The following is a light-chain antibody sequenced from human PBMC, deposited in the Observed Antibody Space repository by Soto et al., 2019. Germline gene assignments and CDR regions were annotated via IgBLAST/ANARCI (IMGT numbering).Light chain of an antibody. CDR1: QSVSSNY. CDR3: HQFDRSLPSWT. J-gene: IGKJ1*01. Sequence: ETVLTQSPGTLSLSPGERATLSCRASQSVSSNYLAWYQHIPGQAPRLLIYGASTRATGIPDRFSGSGSGTDFTLTISRLEPEDFALYYCHQFDRSLPSWTFGQGTKVE. V-gene: IGKV3-20*01. CDR2: GAS.